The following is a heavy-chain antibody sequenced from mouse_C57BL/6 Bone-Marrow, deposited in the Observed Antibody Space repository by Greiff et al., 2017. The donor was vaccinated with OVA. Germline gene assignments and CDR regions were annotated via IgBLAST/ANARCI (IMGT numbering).Heavy chain of an antibody. V-gene: IGHV3-6*01. D-gene: IGHD1-1*01. CDR3: ARGLLRYPYV. CDR1: GYSITSGYY. Sequence: EVQLQESGPGLVKPSQSLSLTCSVTGYSITSGYYWNWIRQFPGNKLEWMGYISYDGSNNYNPSLKNRISITRDTSKNQFFLKLNSVTTEDTATYYCARGLLRYPYVWGTGTTVTVSS. J-gene: IGHJ1*03. CDR2: ISYDGSN.